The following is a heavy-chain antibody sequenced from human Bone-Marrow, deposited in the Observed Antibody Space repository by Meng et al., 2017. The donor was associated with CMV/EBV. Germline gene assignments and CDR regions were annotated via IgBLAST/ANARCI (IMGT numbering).Heavy chain of an antibody. Sequence: ASVKVSCKASGYTFTGYYMHWVRQAPGQGLEWMGWINPNSGGTNYAQKFQGRVTMTRDTSISTAYMELSRLRSDDTAVYYCARALYYFDSGGNYQQTYGMDVWGQGTTVTVSS. V-gene: IGHV1-2*02. CDR3: ARALYYFDSGGNYQQTYGMDV. J-gene: IGHJ6*02. D-gene: IGHD3-22*01. CDR2: INPNSGGT. CDR1: GYTFTGYY.